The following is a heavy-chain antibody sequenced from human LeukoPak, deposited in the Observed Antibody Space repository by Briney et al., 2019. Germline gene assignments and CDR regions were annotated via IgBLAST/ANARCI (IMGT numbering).Heavy chain of an antibody. V-gene: IGHV1-18*01. CDR3: ARHSSGWYGGDYYYYMDV. CDR1: GYTFTSYG. J-gene: IGHJ6*03. D-gene: IGHD6-19*01. Sequence: ASVKASCKASGYTFTSYGISWVRQAPGQGLEWMGWISAYNGNTNYAQKLQGRVTMTTDTSTSTAYMELRSLRSDDTAVYYCARHSSGWYGGDYYYYMDVWGKGTTVTVSS. CDR2: ISAYNGNT.